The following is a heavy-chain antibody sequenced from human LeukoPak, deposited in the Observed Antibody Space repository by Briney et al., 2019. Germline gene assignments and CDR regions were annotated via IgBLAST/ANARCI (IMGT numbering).Heavy chain of an antibody. CDR2: INSDRSII. Sequence: PGGALRLSCAASGVTFSSYWMDWGREAPGKGRGWVSRINSDRSIITYAYSVKGRVTISRDNAKDTLYLQMNSLRAEDTAVYYCTRDREQQPTYDYWGQGTLVTVSS. V-gene: IGHV3-74*01. D-gene: IGHD6-13*01. CDR3: TRDREQQPTYDY. CDR1: GVTFSSYW. J-gene: IGHJ4*02.